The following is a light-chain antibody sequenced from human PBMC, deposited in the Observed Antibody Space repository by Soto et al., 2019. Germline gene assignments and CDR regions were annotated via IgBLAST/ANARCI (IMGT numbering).Light chain of an antibody. V-gene: IGKV1-39*01. J-gene: IGKJ4*01. CDR1: QSISKF. CDR2: GAS. CDR3: QQSSGTPPVT. Sequence: DIQMTQSPSSLSASVGDRVTITCRASQSISKFLNWYQLKPGKAPRLLIYGASSLQSGVPSRFSGGGSGTEFTLTISSLQPEDLATYYCQQSSGTPPVTFGGGTKVEIK.